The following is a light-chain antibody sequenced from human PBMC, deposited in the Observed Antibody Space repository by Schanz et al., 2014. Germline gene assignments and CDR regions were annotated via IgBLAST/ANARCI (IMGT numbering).Light chain of an antibody. CDR3: QQYYSRPPWT. J-gene: IGKJ1*01. CDR2: WAS. CDR1: QSVLYSSNNENY. Sequence: DIVMTQSPDSLAVSLGERANINCKSSQSVLYSSNNENYLAWYQQKPGQPPKLLISWASTRESGVPDRFSGSGSGTDFTLTISSLQAEDVAVYYCQQYYSRPPWTFGQGTKVEIK. V-gene: IGKV4-1*01.